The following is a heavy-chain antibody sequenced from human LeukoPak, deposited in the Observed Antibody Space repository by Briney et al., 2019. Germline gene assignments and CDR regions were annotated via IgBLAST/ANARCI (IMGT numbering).Heavy chain of an antibody. CDR2: ISGSGDNT. CDR1: GFAFSTYA. Sequence: GGSLRLSCAASGFAFSTYAMTWVRQAPGKGLEWVSAISGSGDNTYYADSVKGRFTVSRDNSKNTLYLQMNSLRAEDTAVYFCAKTPWNWYSDLWGRGTLVTVSS. CDR3: AKTPWNWYSDL. J-gene: IGHJ2*01. D-gene: IGHD3-3*01. V-gene: IGHV3-23*01.